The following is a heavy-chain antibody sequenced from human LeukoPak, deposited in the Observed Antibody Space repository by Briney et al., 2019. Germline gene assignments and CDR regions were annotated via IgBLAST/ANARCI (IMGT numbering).Heavy chain of an antibody. CDR3: AKDWYSSSWPSPPGS. V-gene: IGHV3-30*18. CDR2: ISYDGSNK. D-gene: IGHD6-13*01. J-gene: IGHJ4*02. Sequence: GGSLRLSCAASGFTFSSYGMHWVRQAPGKGLEWVAVISYDGSNKYYADSVKGRFTISRDNSKNTLYLQMNSLRAEDTAVYYCAKDWYSSSWPSPPGSWGQGTLVTVSS. CDR1: GFTFSSYG.